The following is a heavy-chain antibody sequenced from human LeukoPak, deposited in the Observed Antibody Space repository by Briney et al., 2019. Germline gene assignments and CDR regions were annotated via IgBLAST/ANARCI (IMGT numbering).Heavy chain of an antibody. Sequence: PSETLSLTCTVSGVPIRSSSYYWGRMRQPPGKGLESIGYIYYSGSTNYNPFLKSRVTILVGTSINQFSLKLSSVTAGVSAVYYCARSGYLYSSSGYFDYWGQGTLVTVSS. V-gene: IGHV4-61*05. D-gene: IGHD6-6*01. J-gene: IGHJ4*02. CDR1: GVPIRSSSYY. CDR3: ARSGYLYSSSGYFDY. CDR2: IYYSGST.